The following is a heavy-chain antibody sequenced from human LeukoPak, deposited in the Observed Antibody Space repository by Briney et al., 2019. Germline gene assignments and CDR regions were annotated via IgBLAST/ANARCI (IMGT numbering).Heavy chain of an antibody. J-gene: IGHJ4*02. CDR3: ARDLGSNYGYFDY. CDR2: IHTSGIT. Sequence: PSETLSLTCTVSGGSISSHYWSWLRQPAGKGLEYIGRIHTSGITNYNPSLKSRVTMSGDTSKNQFYLNLRSVTAADTAVYYCARDLGSNYGYFDYWGQGSLVTVSS. D-gene: IGHD1-26*01. V-gene: IGHV4-4*07. CDR1: GGSISSHY.